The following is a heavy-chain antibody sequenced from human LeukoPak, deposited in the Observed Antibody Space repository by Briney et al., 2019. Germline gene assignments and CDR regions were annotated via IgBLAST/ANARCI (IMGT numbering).Heavy chain of an antibody. CDR3: ARQQLSQLYYFDN. J-gene: IGHJ4*02. CDR2: IYYTGST. CDR1: GGSISSYY. D-gene: IGHD6-13*01. Sequence: SETLSLTCTVTGGSISSYYWSWIRQPPGKGLEWIGYIYYTGSTNYNPSLKSRVTISVDTSKYQFSLKLSSVTAADTAVYYCARQQLSQLYYFDNWGQGTLVTVSS. V-gene: IGHV4-59*01.